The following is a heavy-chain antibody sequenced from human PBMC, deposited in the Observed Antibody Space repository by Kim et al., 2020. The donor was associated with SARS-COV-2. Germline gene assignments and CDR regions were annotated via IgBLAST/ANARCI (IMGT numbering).Heavy chain of an antibody. Sequence: GGSLRLSCAASGFTFSDYYMSWIRQAPGKGLEWVSYISSSSSYTNYADSVKGRFTISRDNAKNSLYLQMNSLRAEDTAVYYCAREADIAVARYDYWGQGTLVTVSS. V-gene: IGHV3-11*06. CDR1: GFTFSDYY. D-gene: IGHD6-19*01. J-gene: IGHJ4*02. CDR2: ISSSSSYT. CDR3: AREADIAVARYDY.